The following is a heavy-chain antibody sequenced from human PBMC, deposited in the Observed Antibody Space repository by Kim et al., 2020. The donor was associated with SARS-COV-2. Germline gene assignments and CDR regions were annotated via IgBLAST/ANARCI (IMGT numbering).Heavy chain of an antibody. J-gene: IGHJ4*02. CDR2: IPYDGSNI. Sequence: GGSLRLSCAASGFTFSRCSMHWVRQTPGKGLEWVAVIPYDGSNIQYGDSIKGRFTVSRDNSKNTLYLQMISLRVDDTALYFCGRGTDTGAFLVDYWGRGTLVTVSS. CDR1: GFTFSRCS. D-gene: IGHD7-27*01. CDR3: GRGTDTGAFLVDY. V-gene: IGHV3-30-3*01.